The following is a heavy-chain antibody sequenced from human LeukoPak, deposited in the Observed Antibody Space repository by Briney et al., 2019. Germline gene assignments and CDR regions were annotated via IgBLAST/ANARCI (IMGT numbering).Heavy chain of an antibody. D-gene: IGHD6-19*01. V-gene: IGHV3-48*02. CDR2: ISSSSSPI. CDR1: GFSFSTYS. CDR3: ATEDSGRFH. J-gene: IGHJ4*02. Sequence: GGSLRLSCAASGFSFSTYSMNWVRQAPGKGLEWLSYISSSSSPIYYADSVKGRFTISRDNAENSLYLDMNSVRDEDTAVYYCATEDSGRFHWGQGTLVTVSS.